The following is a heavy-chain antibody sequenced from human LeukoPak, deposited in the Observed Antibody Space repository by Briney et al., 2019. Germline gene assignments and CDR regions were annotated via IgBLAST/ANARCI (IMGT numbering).Heavy chain of an antibody. J-gene: IGHJ6*04. CDR1: GYSFTTYW. V-gene: IGHV5-51*01. D-gene: IGHD2-15*01. CDR3: ARQQVAYYYYYGMDV. CDR2: IYPGDSDT. Sequence: GESLKISCKGSGYSFTTYWIAWVRQMPGKGLEWMGIIYPGDSDTRYSPSFQGQVTISADKSISTAFLQWSSLKASDTAMYYCARQQVAYYYYYGMDVWGKGTTVTASS.